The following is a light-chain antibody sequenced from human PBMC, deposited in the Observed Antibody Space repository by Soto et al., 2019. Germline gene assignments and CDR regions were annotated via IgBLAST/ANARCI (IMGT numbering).Light chain of an antibody. CDR2: KAS. Sequence: DIHMTQSPSTLSASVGDRVTITCRASQSISSWLSWYQQKPGKAPKLLIYKASSLESGVPSRFSGSGSGTEFTLTISSLQPDDFATYYCQQYNSFPLTFGGGTTVDIK. CDR1: QSISSW. J-gene: IGKJ4*01. V-gene: IGKV1-5*03. CDR3: QQYNSFPLT.